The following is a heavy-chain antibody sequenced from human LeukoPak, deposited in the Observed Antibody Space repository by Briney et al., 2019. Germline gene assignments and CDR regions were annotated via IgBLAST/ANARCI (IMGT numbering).Heavy chain of an antibody. CDR1: GGSISSGGYY. D-gene: IGHD3-16*01. CDR2: IYHSGST. V-gene: IGHV4-39*07. Sequence: PSETLSLTCAVSGGSISSGGYYWGWIRQPPGKGLEWIGSIYHSGSTYYNPSLKSRVTISVDTSKNQFSLKLSSVTAADTAVYYCARGLRLGMGYFDYWGQGTLVTVSS. CDR3: ARGLRLGMGYFDY. J-gene: IGHJ4*02.